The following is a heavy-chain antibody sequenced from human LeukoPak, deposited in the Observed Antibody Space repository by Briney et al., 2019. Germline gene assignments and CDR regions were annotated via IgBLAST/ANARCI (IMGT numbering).Heavy chain of an antibody. Sequence: PGGSLRLSCAASGFTFSSYWMSWVRQAPGKGLEWVANIKQDGSEKYYVDSVKGRFTISRDNAKNSLYLQMNSLRAEDTAVYYCARSAYYYDSSGYIFDYWGQGTLVTVSS. CDR2: IKQDGSEK. V-gene: IGHV3-7*03. D-gene: IGHD3-22*01. J-gene: IGHJ4*02. CDR1: GFTFSSYW. CDR3: ARSAYYYDSSGYIFDY.